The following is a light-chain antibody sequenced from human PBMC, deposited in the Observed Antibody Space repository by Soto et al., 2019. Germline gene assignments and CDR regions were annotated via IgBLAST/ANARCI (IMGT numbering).Light chain of an antibody. CDR2: DAS. J-gene: IGKJ2*01. CDR3: QQYDNVPPYT. Sequence: DIQMTQSPSSLSASVGDRVTITCQASQDISNYLNWYQQKPGKAPKLLIYDASNLETGVPSRFSGSGSGTDFTLTISSLQPEDIATYYCQQYDNVPPYTFGQGTKLEIK. V-gene: IGKV1-33*01. CDR1: QDISNY.